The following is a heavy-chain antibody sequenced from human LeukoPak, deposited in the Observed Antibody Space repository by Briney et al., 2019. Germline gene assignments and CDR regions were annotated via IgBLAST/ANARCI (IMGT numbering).Heavy chain of an antibody. CDR1: GFTFSSYG. V-gene: IGHV3-30*02. CDR2: IRYDGSNK. CDR3: AKRDSSSSGYNFDY. J-gene: IGHJ4*02. D-gene: IGHD6-6*01. Sequence: GRSLGLSCAASGFTFSSYGMHWVRQAPGKGLEWVAFIRYDGSNKYYADSAKGRFTISRDNSKNTMYLQMNSPRAEDTAVYYCAKRDSSSSGYNFDYWGQGTLVTVSS.